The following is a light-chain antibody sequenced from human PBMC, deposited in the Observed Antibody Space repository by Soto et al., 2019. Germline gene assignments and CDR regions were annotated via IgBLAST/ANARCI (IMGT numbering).Light chain of an antibody. V-gene: IGLV2-23*02. CDR1: SSDVGSYNF. CDR2: EVS. J-gene: IGLJ3*02. CDR3: CSYAGNSGV. Sequence: QSVLTQPASVSGSPGQSILISCTGTSSDVGSYNFVSWYQQHPGKAPKLMIYEVSKRPSGVSNRFSGSKSGNTASLTISGLQPEDEADYYCCSYAGNSGVFGGGTKVTDL.